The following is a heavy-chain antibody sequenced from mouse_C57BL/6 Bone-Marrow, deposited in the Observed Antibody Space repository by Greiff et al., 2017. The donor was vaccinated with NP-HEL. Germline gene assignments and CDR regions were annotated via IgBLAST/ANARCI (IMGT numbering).Heavy chain of an antibody. CDR1: GYTFTSYW. V-gene: IGHV1-64*01. Sequence: QVQLQQPGAELVKPGASVKLSCKASGYTFTSYWMHWVKQRPGQGLEWIGMIHPNSGSTNYNEKFKSKATLTVDKSSSPAYMQLSSLTSEDSAVYYCVGRQLRPFDYWGQGTTLTVSS. D-gene: IGHD3-2*02. CDR3: VGRQLRPFDY. J-gene: IGHJ2*01. CDR2: IHPNSGST.